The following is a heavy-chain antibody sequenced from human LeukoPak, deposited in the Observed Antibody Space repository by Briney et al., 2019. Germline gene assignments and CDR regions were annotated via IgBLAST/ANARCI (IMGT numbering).Heavy chain of an antibody. Sequence: GGSLRLSCAASGFTFSDYYMSWIRQAPGKGLEWVSYISSGGSPIYYADSVKGRFTISRDNAKNSLYLQMNSLRAEDTAVYYCAKVMRRVAWVGEILGTYDYYGMDVWGQGTTVTVSS. V-gene: IGHV3-11*04. CDR3: AKVMRRVAWVGEILGTYDYYGMDV. J-gene: IGHJ6*02. D-gene: IGHD3-10*01. CDR1: GFTFSDYY. CDR2: ISSGGSPI.